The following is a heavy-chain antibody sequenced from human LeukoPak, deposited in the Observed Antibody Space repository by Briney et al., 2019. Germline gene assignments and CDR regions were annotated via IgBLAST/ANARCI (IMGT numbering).Heavy chain of an antibody. D-gene: IGHD3-10*01. CDR3: ARDWEFRALRSPSYYFDY. V-gene: IGHV3-30*04. CDR1: GFTFSSLH. CDR2: IWYDGSNQ. Sequence: GGSLRLSCAVSGFTFSSLHMHWIRQSPGQGVGGVGVIWYDGSNQYYADSVKGRFTISRDNSKNTLYLQKSSLKAEDTAVYYCARDWEFRALRSPSYYFDYWGQGTLVTVSS. J-gene: IGHJ4*02.